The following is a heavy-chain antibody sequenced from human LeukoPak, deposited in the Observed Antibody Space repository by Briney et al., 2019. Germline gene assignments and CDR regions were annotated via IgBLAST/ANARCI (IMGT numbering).Heavy chain of an antibody. D-gene: IGHD3-10*01. CDR1: GGSISSGGYY. Sequence: SETLSLTCTVSGGSISSGGYYWSWIRQHPGKGLEWIGYIYYSGSTYYNPSLKSRVTISVDTSKNQFSLKLSSVTAADTAVYYCARGITMVRGVNPGFDYWGQGTLVTVSS. CDR2: IYYSGST. J-gene: IGHJ4*02. CDR3: ARGITMVRGVNPGFDY. V-gene: IGHV4-31*03.